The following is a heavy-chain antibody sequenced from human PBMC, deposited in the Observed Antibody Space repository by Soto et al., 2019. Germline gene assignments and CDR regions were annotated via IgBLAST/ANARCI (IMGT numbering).Heavy chain of an antibody. V-gene: IGHV2-5*02. Sequence: QITLKESGPPLVRPAQTLTLTCAFSGFSLTTTSMGVAWIRQPPGKALEWLALIYWDDDQRYSPSLKDRLTIPQDTSRSRVVLTISNMNPEDTGTYFCAHAGDYDLLSFDHWGPGTLVTVSS. CDR2: IYWDDDQ. CDR3: AHAGDYDLLSFDH. J-gene: IGHJ4*02. D-gene: IGHD4-17*01. CDR1: GFSLTTTSMG.